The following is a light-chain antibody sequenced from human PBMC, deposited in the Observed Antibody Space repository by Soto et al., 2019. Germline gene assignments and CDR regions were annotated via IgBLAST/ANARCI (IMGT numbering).Light chain of an antibody. CDR2: QAS. Sequence: DTQMTQSPSTLSASIGDRVTITCRASQSIRNWLAWYQQKPGKAPNLLIYQASNLESGVPSRFSGSGSGTEFTLTISSLQPDDSATYYCQQYYSYPYTFGQGTKLEIK. V-gene: IGKV1-5*03. J-gene: IGKJ2*01. CDR1: QSIRNW. CDR3: QQYYSYPYT.